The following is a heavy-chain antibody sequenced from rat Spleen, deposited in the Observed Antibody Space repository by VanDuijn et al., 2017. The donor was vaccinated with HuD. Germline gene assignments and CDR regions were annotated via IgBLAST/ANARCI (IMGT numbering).Heavy chain of an antibody. CDR1: GFSFSNYG. V-gene: IGHV5S13*01. CDR3: TQGGPFDY. Sequence: EVQLVESGEGLVQPGRSLKLSCAASGFSFSNYGMSWVRQAPTRGLEWVASISTGGGNTYYRDSVKGRFTISRDNAKTTLYLQMDSLRSEDTATYYCTQGGPFDYWGQGVMVTVSS. CDR2: ISTGGGNT. J-gene: IGHJ2*01.